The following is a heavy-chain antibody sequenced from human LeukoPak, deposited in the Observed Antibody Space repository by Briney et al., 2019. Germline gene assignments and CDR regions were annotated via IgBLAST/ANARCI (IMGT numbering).Heavy chain of an antibody. CDR2: IYYSGST. CDR3: ARAPGDSSDYSRDRT. D-gene: IGHD3-22*01. J-gene: IGHJ4*02. Sequence: SETLSLTCTVSAGSISSYYWSWIRQPPGKGLEWIGYIYYSGSTNYNPSLKSRVTISVDTSKNQFSLKLSSVTAADTAVYYCARAPGDSSDYSRDRTGGQGTLVTVSS. CDR1: AGSISSYY. V-gene: IGHV4-59*01.